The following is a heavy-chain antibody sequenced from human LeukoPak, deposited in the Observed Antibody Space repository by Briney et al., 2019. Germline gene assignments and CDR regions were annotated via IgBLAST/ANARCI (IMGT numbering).Heavy chain of an antibody. CDR1: GFTLTDYE. CDR2: VSFDGSNE. J-gene: IGHJ4*02. V-gene: IGHV3-30-3*01. Sequence: PVGSLRLSCAASGFTLTDYEMNWVRQAPGRGLEWVAVVSFDGSNENYADSVRGRFIISRDNSKNTLYLQMSGLRREDTAMYYCARGAGYTLVFWGQGTLVPVSS. CDR3: ARGAGYTLVF. D-gene: IGHD5-24*01.